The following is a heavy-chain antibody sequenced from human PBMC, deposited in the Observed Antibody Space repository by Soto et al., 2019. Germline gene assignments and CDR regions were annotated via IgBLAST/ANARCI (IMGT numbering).Heavy chain of an antibody. D-gene: IGHD2-2*01. CDR3: AKVGRGYCSSTSCDYYYYMDV. V-gene: IGHV3-23*01. J-gene: IGHJ6*03. CDR1: GFTFSSYA. CDR2: ISGSGGST. Sequence: GGSMRLSCAAFGFTFSSYAMSWVRQATGKGLEWVSAISGSGGSTCYADSVKGRFTISRDNSKNTLYLQMNSLRAEDTAVYYCAKVGRGYCSSTSCDYYYYMDVWGKGTTVTVSS.